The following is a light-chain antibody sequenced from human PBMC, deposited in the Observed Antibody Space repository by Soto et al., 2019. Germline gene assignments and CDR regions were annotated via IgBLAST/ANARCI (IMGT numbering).Light chain of an antibody. CDR1: QSVSSSY. CDR2: GAS. CDR3: QQYDSSPPYT. V-gene: IGKV3-20*01. Sequence: EIVLTQSPGTLSLSPGERATLSCRASQSVSSSYLVWYQQKPGQAPRLLIYGASSRATGIPDRFSGSGSGTDFILTISRLEPEDFAVYYCQQYDSSPPYTFGQGTKLEIK. J-gene: IGKJ2*01.